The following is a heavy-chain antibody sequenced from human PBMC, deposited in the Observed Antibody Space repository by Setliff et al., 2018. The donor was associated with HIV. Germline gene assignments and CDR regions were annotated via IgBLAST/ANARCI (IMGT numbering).Heavy chain of an antibody. V-gene: IGHV1-8*01. Sequence: GASVKVSCKASGHTFTNVDIHWLRRATGQGLEWMGWMNPNTGVSGYALKFQARVTMTRDTSISTAYMELSSLTSEDTAVYYCARGKGVGGVVITGGLDVWGKRTTVTVSS. CDR2: MNPNTGVS. CDR3: ARGKGVGGVVITGGLDV. J-gene: IGHJ6*04. CDR1: GHTFTNVD. D-gene: IGHD3-10*01.